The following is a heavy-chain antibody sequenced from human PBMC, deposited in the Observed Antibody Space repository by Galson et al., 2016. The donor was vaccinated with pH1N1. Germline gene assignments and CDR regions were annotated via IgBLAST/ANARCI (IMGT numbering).Heavy chain of an antibody. CDR2: VSRSGDT. D-gene: IGHD6-13*01. CDR1: GGSISVGTYY. Sequence: TLSLTCTVPGGSISVGTYYWSWVRQPAGKALEWIGGVSRSGDTNYNPSLGSRVTVSVDTSKNQFSMRLASVAASDTAVYYCARWQQGSATFYPWGQGTLVSVSS. V-gene: IGHV4-61*02. CDR3: ARWQQGSATFYP. J-gene: IGHJ5*02.